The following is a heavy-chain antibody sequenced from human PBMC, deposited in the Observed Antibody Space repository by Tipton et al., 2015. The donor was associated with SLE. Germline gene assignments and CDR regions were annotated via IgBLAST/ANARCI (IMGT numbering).Heavy chain of an antibody. CDR2: IYSGGRST. CDR1: GFTFSSFA. Sequence: GSLRLSCAASGFTFSSFAMSWVRQAPGTGLEWVAVIYSGGRSTYYVDSVKGRFTISRDDSKNTVYVQMNSLRAEDTALYYCAKGLWSSGYVVDVWGRGTTVTVSS. V-gene: IGHV3-23*03. J-gene: IGHJ6*04. D-gene: IGHD3-22*01. CDR3: AKGLWSSGYVVDV.